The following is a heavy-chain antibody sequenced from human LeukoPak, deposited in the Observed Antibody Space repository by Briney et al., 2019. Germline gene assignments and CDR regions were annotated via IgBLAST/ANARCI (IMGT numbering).Heavy chain of an antibody. CDR1: GYTFTSYY. CDR2: INPSGGST. D-gene: IGHD1-1*01. Sequence: GASVKVSCKASGYTFTSYYMHWVRQAPGQGLEWMGVINPSGGSTSYAQKFQGRVTMTRDTSTSTIYMGLSSLRSEDTAVYYCARDIAERLGYFDYWGQGTLVTVSS. J-gene: IGHJ4*02. V-gene: IGHV1-46*01. CDR3: ARDIAERLGYFDY.